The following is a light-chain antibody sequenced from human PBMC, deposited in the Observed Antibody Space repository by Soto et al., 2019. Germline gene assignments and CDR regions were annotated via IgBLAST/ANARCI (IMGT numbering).Light chain of an antibody. CDR3: QQYGNSPQT. J-gene: IGKJ1*01. CDR2: DAS. Sequence: EIVMTQSPATLSVSLGERSTLSFMASQSVRSSLAWYQQRPGQAPRLLIYDASTRATGIPNRFSGSGSGTDFTLTISRLEPEDFAVYYCQQYGNSPQTFGQVT. V-gene: IGKV3-20*01. CDR1: QSVRSS.